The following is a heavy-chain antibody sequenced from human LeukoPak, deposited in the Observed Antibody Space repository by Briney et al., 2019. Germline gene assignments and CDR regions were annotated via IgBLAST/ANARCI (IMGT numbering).Heavy chain of an antibody. V-gene: IGHV3-23*01. CDR1: GFTFKNYA. CDR3: AKGGARGYSITAVYDY. D-gene: IGHD5-18*01. Sequence: GGSLRLSCAASGFTFKNYAMSWVRQAPGKGLECVSAISGSGVGTYYADSVKGRFTISRDNSKNTLYLQMNSLRAEDTAVYYCAKGGARGYSITAVYDYWGQGTLVTVSS. CDR2: ISGSGVGT. J-gene: IGHJ4*02.